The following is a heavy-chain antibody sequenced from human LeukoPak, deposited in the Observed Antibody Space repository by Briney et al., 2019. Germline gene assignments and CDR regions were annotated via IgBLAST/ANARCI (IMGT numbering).Heavy chain of an antibody. J-gene: IGHJ5*02. CDR1: GGSISSYY. CDR2: IYYSGST. V-gene: IGHV4-59*12. D-gene: IGHD6-19*01. CDR3: ARDLWVAVAVNWFDP. Sequence: SETLSLTCTVSGGSISSYYWSWIRQPPGKGLEWIGYIYYSGSTYYNPSLKSRVTISVDTSKNQFSLKLSSVTAADTAVYYCARDLWVAVAVNWFDPWGQGTLVTVSS.